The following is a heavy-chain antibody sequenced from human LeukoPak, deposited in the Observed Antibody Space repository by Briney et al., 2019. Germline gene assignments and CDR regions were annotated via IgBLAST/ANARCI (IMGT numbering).Heavy chain of an antibody. Sequence: ERSLRLSCAASGFTFSSYAMHWVRQAPGKGLEWVAVISYDGSNKYYADSVKGRFTISRDNSKNTLYLQMNSLRAEDTAVYCCARAGGLYDSSGYPDYFDYWGQGTLVTVSS. CDR2: ISYDGSNK. D-gene: IGHD3-22*01. V-gene: IGHV3-30*04. CDR1: GFTFSSYA. J-gene: IGHJ4*02. CDR3: ARAGGLYDSSGYPDYFDY.